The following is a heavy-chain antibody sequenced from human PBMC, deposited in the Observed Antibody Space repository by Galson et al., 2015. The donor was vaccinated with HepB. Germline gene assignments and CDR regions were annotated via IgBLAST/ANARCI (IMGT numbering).Heavy chain of an antibody. CDR1: GLALRNYA. D-gene: IGHD4-17*01. J-gene: IGHJ4*02. CDR3: AKVGGGDYVTAFLDY. V-gene: IGHV3-23*01. CDR2: ISGSGGYR. Sequence: SLRLSCAASGLALRNYATNWVRQAPGRGLEWVSAISGSGGYRHYADSVKGRFTIPRDNSRNTLYLQMKSLRTEDTAIYFCAKVGGGDYVTAFLDYWGQGTLVTVSS.